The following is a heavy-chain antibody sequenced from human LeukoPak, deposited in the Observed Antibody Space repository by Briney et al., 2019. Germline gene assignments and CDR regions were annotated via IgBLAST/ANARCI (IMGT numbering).Heavy chain of an antibody. CDR2: IYYSGST. J-gene: IGHJ4*02. D-gene: IGHD5-12*01. V-gene: IGHV4-31*03. CDR3: ARAGPSYGGYVIDY. Sequence: SQTLSLTCTVSGGSISSGGYYWSWIRQHPGKGLEWIGYIYYSGSTYYNPSLKSRVTISVDTSKNQFSLKLSSVTAADTAVYYCARAGPSYGGYVIDYWGQGTLVTVSS. CDR1: GGSISSGGYY.